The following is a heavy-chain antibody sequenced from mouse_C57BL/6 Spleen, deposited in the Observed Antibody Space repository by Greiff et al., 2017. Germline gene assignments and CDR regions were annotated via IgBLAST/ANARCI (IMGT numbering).Heavy chain of an antibody. D-gene: IGHD1-1*01. CDR2: IWRGGST. CDR3: AKSYYGSFYAMDY. CDR1: GFSLTSYG. V-gene: IGHV2-5*01. J-gene: IGHJ4*01. Sequence: QVHVKQSGPGLVQPSQSLSITCTVSGFSLTSYGVHWVRQSPGKGLEWLGVIWRGGSTDFNAAFMSRLSITKDNSKSQVFFKMNSLQADDTAIYYCAKSYYGSFYAMDYWGQGTSVTVSS.